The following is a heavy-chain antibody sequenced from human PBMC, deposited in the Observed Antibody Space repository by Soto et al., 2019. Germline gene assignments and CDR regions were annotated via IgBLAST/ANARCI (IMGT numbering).Heavy chain of an antibody. D-gene: IGHD2-8*02. V-gene: IGHV4-31*03. CDR1: GGSISSGGYY. CDR2: IYYSGST. Sequence: QVQLQESGPGLVKPSQTLSLTCTVSGGSISSGGYYWSWIRQHPGKGLEWIGYIYYSGSTYYNPCLKSRGTISVDTSKNQFSLKLSSVTAADTAVYYCARCFWSDHYFDYWGQGTLVTVSS. J-gene: IGHJ4*02. CDR3: ARCFWSDHYFDY.